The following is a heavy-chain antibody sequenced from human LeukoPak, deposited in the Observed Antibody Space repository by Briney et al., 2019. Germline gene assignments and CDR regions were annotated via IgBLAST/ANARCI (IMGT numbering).Heavy chain of an antibody. D-gene: IGHD3-10*01. V-gene: IGHV1-46*01. CDR2: INPSGTWT. Sequence: ASVKVSCKASGYTFTSYYMHWVRQAPGQGLEWMGVINPSGTWTSYAQKFRGRITMTRDTSISTAHMELSRLRSDDTAVYYCARTYGSGSYYNVDMTTKFDYWGQGTLVTVSS. J-gene: IGHJ4*02. CDR3: ARTYGSGSYYNVDMTTKFDY. CDR1: GYTFTSYY.